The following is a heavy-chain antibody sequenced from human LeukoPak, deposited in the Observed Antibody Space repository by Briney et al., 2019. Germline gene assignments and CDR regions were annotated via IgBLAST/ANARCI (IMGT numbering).Heavy chain of an antibody. CDR1: GGSFSGYY. D-gene: IGHD3-3*01. V-gene: IGHV4-34*01. Sequence: SETLSLTCAVYGGSFSGYYWSWIRQPPGKGLEWIGEINHSGSTNYNPSLKSRVTISVDTSKNQFSLKLSSVTAADTDVYYCARHESDHHYDFWSGPHYYYYMDVWGKGTTVTVSS. CDR2: INHSGST. CDR3: ARHESDHHYDFWSGPHYYYYMDV. J-gene: IGHJ6*03.